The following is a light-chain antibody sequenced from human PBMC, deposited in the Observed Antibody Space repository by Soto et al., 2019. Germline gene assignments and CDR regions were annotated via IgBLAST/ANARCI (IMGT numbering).Light chain of an antibody. CDR1: QSISSY. V-gene: IGKV1-6*01. CDR2: ATS. CDR3: LQDYNYPIT. Sequence: IQMTQSPSSLSASVGDRVTITCRASQSISSYLNWYQQKPGKAPKLLIYATSSLQSGVPSRFSGSGSGTDFTLTISSLQPEDFATYYCLQDYNYPITFGQGTRLEIK. J-gene: IGKJ5*01.